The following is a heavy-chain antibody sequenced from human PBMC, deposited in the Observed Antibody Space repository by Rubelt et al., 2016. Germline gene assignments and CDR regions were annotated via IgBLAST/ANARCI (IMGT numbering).Heavy chain of an antibody. CDR3: AARISHCAGDCLYYYYYGMDV. J-gene: IGHJ6*02. D-gene: IGHD2-21*01. Sequence: PGKGLEWVAVISYDGSDKYYADSVKGRFTISRDNAKNSVYLQMNGLRAEDTAVYYCAARISHCAGDCLYYYYYGMDVWGQGTTVTVSS. CDR2: ISYDGSDK. V-gene: IGHV3-33*05.